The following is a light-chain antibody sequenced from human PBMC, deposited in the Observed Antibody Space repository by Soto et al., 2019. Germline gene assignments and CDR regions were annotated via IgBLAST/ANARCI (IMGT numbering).Light chain of an antibody. CDR2: EVS. V-gene: IGLV2-14*01. CDR1: SSDVGGYNY. J-gene: IGLJ3*02. Sequence: QSVLTQPASVSGSPGQSSTISCTGTSSDVGGYNYVSWYQQHPGKAPKLMIYEVSNRPSGVSNRFSGSKSGNTASLTISGLQAEDEADYSCSSYTSSSTRVFGGGTKLTVL. CDR3: SSYTSSSTRV.